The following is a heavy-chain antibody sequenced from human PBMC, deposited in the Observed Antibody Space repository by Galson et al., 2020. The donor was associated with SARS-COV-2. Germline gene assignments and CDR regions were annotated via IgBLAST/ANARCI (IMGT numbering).Heavy chain of an antibody. V-gene: IGHV3-74*01. Sequence: GGSLRVSCSATGFPFTNYWMHLVRQTPGKELEPVSRTTSERSTITYAVSVKGRFTISRDNAKNTLYLQMNSLRSEDTALYYCAAALAIWGQGTLVTVSS. D-gene: IGHD6-13*01. CDR2: TTSERSTI. CDR1: GFPFTNYW. J-gene: IGHJ4*02. CDR3: AAALAI.